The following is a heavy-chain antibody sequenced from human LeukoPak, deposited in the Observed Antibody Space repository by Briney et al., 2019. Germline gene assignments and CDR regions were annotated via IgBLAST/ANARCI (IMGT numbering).Heavy chain of an antibody. Sequence: GGSLRLSCAASGFTFSSYTMNWVRQAPGKGLEWVSSISSSSSYIDHADSVKGRFTISRDNAKNSLYLQMNSLRAEDTAVYYCANQYYDILTGYYYFDYWGQGTLVTVSS. V-gene: IGHV3-21*04. CDR1: GFTFSSYT. J-gene: IGHJ4*02. CDR3: ANQYYDILTGYYYFDY. CDR2: ISSSSSYI. D-gene: IGHD3-9*01.